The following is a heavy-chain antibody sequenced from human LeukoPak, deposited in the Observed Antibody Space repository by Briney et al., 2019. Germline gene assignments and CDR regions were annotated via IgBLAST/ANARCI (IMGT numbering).Heavy chain of an antibody. CDR3: ARGYGSGSYYPLNWFDP. V-gene: IGHV1-46*01. Sequence: ASVKVSCKASGYTFTSYYMHWVRQAPGQGLEWMGIINPSGGSTSYAQKFQGRVTMTRDTSTSTVYMELSSLRSEDTAVYYCARGYGSGSYYPLNWFDPWGQGTLVTVSS. CDR2: INPSGGST. D-gene: IGHD3-10*01. CDR1: GYTFTSYY. J-gene: IGHJ5*02.